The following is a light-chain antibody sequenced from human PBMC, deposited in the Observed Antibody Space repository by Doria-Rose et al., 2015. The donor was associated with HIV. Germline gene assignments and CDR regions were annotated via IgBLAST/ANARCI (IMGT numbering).Light chain of an antibody. CDR2: DVS. Sequence: QSALIQPASVSGSPGQSITISCTGTSSDVGDYDYVSWYQQHPGKAPKLMIYDVSNRPSGFSNRFSGSKSGNTASLTISGLQAEDEADYYCSSYTSSSTYVFGTGTKVTVL. CDR1: SSDVGDYDY. V-gene: IGLV2-14*03. J-gene: IGLJ1*01. CDR3: SSYTSSSTYV.